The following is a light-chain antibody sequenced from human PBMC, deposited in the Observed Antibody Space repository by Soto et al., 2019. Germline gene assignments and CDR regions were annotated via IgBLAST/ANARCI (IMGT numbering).Light chain of an antibody. CDR1: QYINTR. CDR2: QTS. V-gene: IGKV3-11*01. Sequence: EIGLTQSPATLSLSPGERATLSCRASQYINTRLAWYQHRPGQAPRLLIYQTSIRAAGIPARFSASGTGTDFTLTISDVQPEDFAVYYCHQRQSWPRTFGQGTKVDVK. J-gene: IGKJ1*01. CDR3: HQRQSWPRT.